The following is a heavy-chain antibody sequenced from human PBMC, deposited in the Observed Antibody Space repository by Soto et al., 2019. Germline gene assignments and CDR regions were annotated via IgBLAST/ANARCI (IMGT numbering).Heavy chain of an antibody. Sequence: SETLSLTCTVSGGSISSYYWSWIRQPPGKGLEWIGYIYYSGSTNYNPSLKSRVTISVDTSKNQFSLKLSSVTAADTAVYYCARLYWVEQQLVLPYFDYWGQGTLVTAPQ. CDR3: ARLYWVEQQLVLPYFDY. CDR1: GGSISSYY. J-gene: IGHJ4*02. D-gene: IGHD6-13*01. CDR2: IYYSGST. V-gene: IGHV4-59*08.